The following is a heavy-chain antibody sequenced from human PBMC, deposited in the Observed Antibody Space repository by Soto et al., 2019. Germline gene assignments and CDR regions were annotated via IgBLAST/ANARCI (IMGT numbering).Heavy chain of an antibody. CDR2: ISGSGGST. V-gene: IGHV3-23*01. CDR1: GFTFSSYA. Sequence: GSLRLSCAASGFTFSSYAMSWVRQAPGKGLEWVSAISGSGGSTYYADSVKGRFTISRDNSKNTLYLQMNSLRAEDTALYYCAKGRSYYYYYGVDVWGQGTTVTSP. J-gene: IGHJ6*02. CDR3: AKGRSYYYYYGVDV.